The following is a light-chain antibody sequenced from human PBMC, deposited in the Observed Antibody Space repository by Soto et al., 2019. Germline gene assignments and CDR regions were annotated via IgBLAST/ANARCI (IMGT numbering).Light chain of an antibody. Sequence: QSVLTQPASVSGSPGQSITISCTGTSRDIGTSNLVSWYQQYPGKAPKLMIYEVTKWPSGISNRFSGSKSGNTASLTISGLQAEDEGDYYCCSYAGSHYVFGTGTKVTVL. V-gene: IGLV2-23*02. CDR1: SRDIGTSNL. CDR2: EVT. CDR3: CSYAGSHYV. J-gene: IGLJ1*01.